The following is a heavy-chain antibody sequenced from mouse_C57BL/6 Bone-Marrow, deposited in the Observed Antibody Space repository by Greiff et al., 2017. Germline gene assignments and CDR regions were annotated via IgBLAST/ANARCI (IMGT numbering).Heavy chain of an antibody. CDR3: ARSGLRHEDG. J-gene: IGHJ4*01. V-gene: IGHV1-82*01. CDR1: GYAFSSSW. Sequence: VQLQQSGPELVKPGASVKISCKASGYAFSSSWMNWVKQRPGKGLEWIGRIYPGDGDTNYNGKFKGKATLTADKSSSTAYMQLSSLTSEDSAVYICARSGLRHEDGWGQGASVTVSS. CDR2: IYPGDGDT. D-gene: IGHD2-4*01.